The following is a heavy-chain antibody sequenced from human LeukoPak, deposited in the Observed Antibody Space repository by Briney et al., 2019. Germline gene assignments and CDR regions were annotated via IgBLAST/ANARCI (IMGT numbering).Heavy chain of an antibody. V-gene: IGHV4-4*02. Sequence: SETLSLTCGVSGGSISNTNWWTWVRQPPGKGLEWIGEVNLQGSTNNNPSLKSRVAISVHKSENHISLKLTSVTAADTAVYYCAREGGPYRPLDYSGQGTLVTVAS. CDR3: AREGGPYRPLDY. CDR1: GGSISNTNW. CDR2: VNLQGST. J-gene: IGHJ4*02.